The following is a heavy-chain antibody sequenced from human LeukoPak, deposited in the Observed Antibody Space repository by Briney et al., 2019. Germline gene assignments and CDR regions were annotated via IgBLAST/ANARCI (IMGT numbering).Heavy chain of an antibody. Sequence: GGSLRLSCVASGFTFTNSAMGWVRQAPGTGMEWVASIDSTGDTTYYPSSVKGRFNISRDNSKDTLYLQMGSLRAEDTAVYYCARALGSLDPFDIWGQGTMVTVSS. CDR3: ARALGSLDPFDI. CDR2: IDSTGDTT. V-gene: IGHV3-23*01. D-gene: IGHD3-3*01. J-gene: IGHJ3*02. CDR1: GFTFTNSA.